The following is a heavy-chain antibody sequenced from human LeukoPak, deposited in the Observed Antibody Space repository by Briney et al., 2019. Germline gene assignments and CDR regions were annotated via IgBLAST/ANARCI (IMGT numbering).Heavy chain of an antibody. CDR2: INPNSGGT. V-gene: IGHV1-2*06. J-gene: IGHJ4*02. D-gene: IGHD3-22*01. CDR3: ARVGYYESSGYYEY. Sequence: ASVMVSCKASGYTLTDYYMHWVRQAPGQGLEWMGRINPNSGGTNYAQKFQGRVTVTRDTSISTVYMKLSRLRSDDTAVYYCARVGYYESSGYYEYWGQGTLVTVSS. CDR1: GYTLTDYY.